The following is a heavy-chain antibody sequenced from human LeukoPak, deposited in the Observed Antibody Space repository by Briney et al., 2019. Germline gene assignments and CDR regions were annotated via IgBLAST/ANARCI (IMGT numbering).Heavy chain of an antibody. CDR2: IYYSGST. J-gene: IGHJ4*02. Sequence: PSETLSLTCTVSGGSISSSSYYWGWIRQPPGKGLEWIGGIYYSGSTYYNPSLKSRVTISVDTSKNQFSLKLSSVTAADTAVYYCARDEDYYGSGSYRYFDYWGQGTLVTVSS. CDR1: GGSISSSSYY. CDR3: ARDEDYYGSGSYRYFDY. V-gene: IGHV4-39*07. D-gene: IGHD3-10*01.